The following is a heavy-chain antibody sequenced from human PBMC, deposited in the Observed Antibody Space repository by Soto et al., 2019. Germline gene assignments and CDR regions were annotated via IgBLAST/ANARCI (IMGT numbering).Heavy chain of an antibody. Sequence: GASVKVSCKTSGGTFNTHAISWVRQAPGHGFEWMGGIVPIYGIPSHAQKFQGRVTITADGPTTTVYMELSSLRSDDTAVYYCARGPNWNARYYYYGMDVWGQGTTVTVSS. CDR1: GGTFNTHA. J-gene: IGHJ6*02. D-gene: IGHD1-1*01. CDR2: IVPIYGIP. CDR3: ARGPNWNARYYYYGMDV. V-gene: IGHV1-69*13.